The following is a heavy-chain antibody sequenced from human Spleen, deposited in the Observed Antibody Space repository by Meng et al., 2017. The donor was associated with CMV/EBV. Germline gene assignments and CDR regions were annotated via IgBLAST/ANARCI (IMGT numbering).Heavy chain of an antibody. V-gene: IGHV4-34*01. CDR3: ARIERPRILKYCGGDCSTTAY. CDR1: SFRGYD. J-gene: IGHJ4*02. CDR2: INHSGTT. Sequence: SFRGYDWGWLRQPPGKGLEWIGEINHSGTTNYHPSLKSRVTISVDKFKNQFSLKLGSVTAADTAVYYCARIERPRILKYCGGDCSTTAYWGQGTLVTVSS. D-gene: IGHD2-21*02.